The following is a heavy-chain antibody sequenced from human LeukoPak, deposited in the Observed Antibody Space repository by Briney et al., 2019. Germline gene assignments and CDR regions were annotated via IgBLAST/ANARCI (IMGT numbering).Heavy chain of an antibody. Sequence: ASVKVSCKASGYTFTGDQIYWLRQAPGQGLDWVGWIKPSSGDTLYEQKFQGRVTMTRDKSISSAYMELSSLRSDDTAVYYCARESAGFLTAWGQGTLVTVSS. CDR1: GYTFTGDQ. V-gene: IGHV1-2*02. J-gene: IGHJ5*02. D-gene: IGHD2/OR15-2a*01. CDR3: ARESAGFLTA. CDR2: IKPSSGDT.